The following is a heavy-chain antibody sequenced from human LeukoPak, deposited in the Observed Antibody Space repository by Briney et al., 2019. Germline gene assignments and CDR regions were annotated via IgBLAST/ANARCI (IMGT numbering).Heavy chain of an antibody. CDR2: INHSGST. CDR1: GGSFSGYY. D-gene: IGHD4-11*01. CDR3: ARASPVTRTPGV. V-gene: IGHV4-34*01. J-gene: IGHJ6*02. Sequence: PSETLSLTCAVYGGSFSGYYWSWIRQPPGKGLEWIGEINHSGSTNYNPSLKSRVTISVDTSKNQFSLKLSSVTAADTAAYYCARASPVTRTPGVWGQGTTVTVSS.